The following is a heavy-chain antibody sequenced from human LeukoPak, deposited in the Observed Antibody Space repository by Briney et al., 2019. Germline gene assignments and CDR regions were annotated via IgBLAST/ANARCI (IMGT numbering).Heavy chain of an antibody. Sequence: SETLSLTCTVSGGSISSYYWSWIRQPAGKGLEWIGRIYSTGSTNYNPSLKSRVTMSVDTSKNHFSLRLRSVPAADTAVYYCARQIASAGTAGFDFWGQGALVTVSS. CDR3: ARQIASAGTAGFDF. CDR1: GGSISSYY. V-gene: IGHV4-4*07. D-gene: IGHD6-13*01. CDR2: IYSTGST. J-gene: IGHJ4*02.